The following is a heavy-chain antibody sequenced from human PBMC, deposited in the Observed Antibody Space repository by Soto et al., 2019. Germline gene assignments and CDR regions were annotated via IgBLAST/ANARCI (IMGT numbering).Heavy chain of an antibody. CDR1: GFTVSSNY. D-gene: IGHD5-18*01. J-gene: IGHJ4*02. Sequence: GGSLRLSCAASGFTVSSNYMSWVRQAPGKGLEWVSVIYSGGRTSYADSVKGRFTISRDNAKNSLYLQMNSLRDEDTAVYYCARPAGVGSYGRFDYWGQGTPVTVSS. CDR3: ARPAGVGSYGRFDY. V-gene: IGHV3-53*01. CDR2: IYSGGRT.